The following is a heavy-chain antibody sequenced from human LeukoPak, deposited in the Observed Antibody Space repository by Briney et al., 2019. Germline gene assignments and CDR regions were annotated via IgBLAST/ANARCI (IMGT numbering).Heavy chain of an antibody. D-gene: IGHD1-1*01. CDR2: INTNTGNP. CDR1: GYTFTSYA. Sequence: ASVKVSCKASGYTFTSYAMNWVRQAPGQGLEWMGWINTNTGNPTYAQGFTGRFVFSLDTSVSAAYLQISSLKAEDTAVYYCARPPYNWNDGVYFDYWGQGTLVTVSS. J-gene: IGHJ4*02. V-gene: IGHV7-4-1*02. CDR3: ARPPYNWNDGVYFDY.